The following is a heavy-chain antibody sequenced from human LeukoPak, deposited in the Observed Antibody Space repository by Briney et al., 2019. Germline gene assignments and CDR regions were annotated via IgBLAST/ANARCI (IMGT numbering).Heavy chain of an antibody. Sequence: SETLSLTCTVSGGSLSSYYWSWIRQPAGKGLEWIGRIYTSGSTTYNPSLKSRVTMSVDTSKNQFSLKLSSVTAADTAVYYCARVTGYRIEDYFDYWGQGTLVTVSS. V-gene: IGHV4-4*07. J-gene: IGHJ4*02. CDR3: ARVTGYRIEDYFDY. CDR2: IYTSGST. CDR1: GGSLSSYY. D-gene: IGHD6-13*01.